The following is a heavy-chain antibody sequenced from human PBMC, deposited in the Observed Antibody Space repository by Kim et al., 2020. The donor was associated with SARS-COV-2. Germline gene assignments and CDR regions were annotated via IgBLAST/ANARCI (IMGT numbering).Heavy chain of an antibody. J-gene: IGHJ6*02. D-gene: IGHD5-12*01. CDR1: GFTFSSYE. CDR3: ARGATIRFYLYYYGMDV. Sequence: GGSLRLSCAASGFTFSSYEMNWVRQAPGKGLEWVSYISSSGSTIYYADSVKGRFTISRDNAKNSLYLQMNSLRAEDTAVYYCARGATIRFYLYYYGMDVWGQGTTVTVSS. V-gene: IGHV3-48*03. CDR2: ISSSGSTI.